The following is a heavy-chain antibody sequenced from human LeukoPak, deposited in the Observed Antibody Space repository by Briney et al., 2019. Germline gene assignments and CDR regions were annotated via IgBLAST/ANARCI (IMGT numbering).Heavy chain of an antibody. CDR1: GGTFNTYA. J-gene: IGHJ6*03. CDR2: IIPIFGTA. Sequence: ASVKVSCKASGGTFNTYAISWVRQAPGQGLEWMGGIIPIFGTANYAQKFQGRVTITADESTSTAYMELSSLRSEDTAVYYCARAVVVVAATPGDYYYYYMDVWGKGTTVTVSS. V-gene: IGHV1-69*13. D-gene: IGHD2-15*01. CDR3: ARAVVVVAATPGDYYYYYMDV.